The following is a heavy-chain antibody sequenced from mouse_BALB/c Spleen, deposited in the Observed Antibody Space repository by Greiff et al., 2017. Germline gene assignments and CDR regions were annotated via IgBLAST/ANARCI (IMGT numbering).Heavy chain of an antibody. Sequence: EVQLVESGGGLVQPKGSLKLSCAASGFTFNTYAMNWVRQAPGKGLEWVARIRSKSNNYATYYADSVKDRFTISRDDSQSMLYLQMNNLKTEDTAMYYCVRQYYNSAMDYWGQGTSVTVSS. D-gene: IGHD1-3*01. CDR2: IRSKSNNYAT. CDR1: GFTFNTYA. J-gene: IGHJ4*01. CDR3: VRQYYNSAMDY. V-gene: IGHV10-1*02.